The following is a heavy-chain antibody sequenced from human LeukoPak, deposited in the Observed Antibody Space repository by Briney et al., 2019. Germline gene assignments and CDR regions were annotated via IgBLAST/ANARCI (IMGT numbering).Heavy chain of an antibody. CDR2: IHTDGNTR. D-gene: IGHD3-22*01. CDR1: GFTFSTSW. CDR3: VRDMGYYDKV. J-gene: IGHJ4*02. V-gene: IGHV3-74*01. Sequence: GGSLRLSCATSGFTFSTSWMHWGRLAPGKGLVWVSRIHTDGNTRDYADSVKGRFTISRDNAKNTLYLQMNSLRAEDTAVYYCVRDMGYYDKVWGQGTLVTVAS.